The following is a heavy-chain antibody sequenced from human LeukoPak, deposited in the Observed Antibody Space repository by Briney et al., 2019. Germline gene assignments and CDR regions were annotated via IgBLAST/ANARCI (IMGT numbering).Heavy chain of an antibody. V-gene: IGHV4-30-2*01. J-gene: IGHJ4*02. CDR1: GGSISSGGYY. CDR2: IYHSGST. D-gene: IGHD1-26*01. CDR3: ARGGGSAWGYFDY. Sequence: PSETLSLTCTVSGGSISSGGYYWSWIRQPPGKGLEWIGYIYHSGSTYYNPSLKSRVTISVDRSKNQFSLKLSSVTAADTAVYYCARGGGSAWGYFDYWGQGTLVTVSS.